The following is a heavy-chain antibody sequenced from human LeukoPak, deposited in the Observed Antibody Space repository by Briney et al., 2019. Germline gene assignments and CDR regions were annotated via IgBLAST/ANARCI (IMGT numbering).Heavy chain of an antibody. CDR3: ARLLGTVTTYDY. Sequence: QPGGPLRLSCAASGFTFSSHWMSGVRQAPGKGLEGVASIRPDGGEEYYMDSVKGRFTISRDNAKNSLYLQMNSLRAEDTAVYYCARLLGTVTTYDYWGQGTLVTVSS. J-gene: IGHJ4*02. D-gene: IGHD1-7*01. CDR1: GFTFSSHW. CDR2: IRPDGGEE. V-gene: IGHV3-7*01.